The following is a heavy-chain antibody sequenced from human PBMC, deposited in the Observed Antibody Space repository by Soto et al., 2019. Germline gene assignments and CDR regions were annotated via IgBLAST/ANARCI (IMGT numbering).Heavy chain of an antibody. Sequence: QVQLQESGPGLVKPSETLSLTCNVSGDSLSSNYWSWIRQPPGKGLERIGYMYSSGSTKYNPSLTGRITISVDTSKTQFSLKLRSVTAAATAVYDCVSHISGGDSYGSNWFDSWGQGALVTVSS. D-gene: IGHD5-18*01. CDR1: GDSLSSNY. CDR2: MYSSGST. J-gene: IGHJ5*01. CDR3: VSHISGGDSYGSNWFDS. V-gene: IGHV4-59*12.